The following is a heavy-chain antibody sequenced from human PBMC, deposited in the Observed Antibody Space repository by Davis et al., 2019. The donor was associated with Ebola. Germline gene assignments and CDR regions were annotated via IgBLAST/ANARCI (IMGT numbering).Heavy chain of an antibody. CDR1: GGSISSSNW. CDR2: IYHSGST. CDR3: ARDRLYRQYGMDV. D-gene: IGHD4-11*01. J-gene: IGHJ6*02. Sequence: SETLSLTCAVSGGSISSSNWWSWVRQPPGKGLEWIGEIYHSGSTNYNPSLKSRVTISVDTSKNQFSLKLSSVTAADTAVYYCARDRLYRQYGMDVWGQGTTVTVSS. V-gene: IGHV4-4*02.